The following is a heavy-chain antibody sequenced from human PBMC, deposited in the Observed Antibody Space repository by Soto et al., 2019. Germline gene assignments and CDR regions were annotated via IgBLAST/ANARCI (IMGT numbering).Heavy chain of an antibody. Sequence: GASVKVSCKASGYTFSNYYLHWVLQAPGQGLEWMGIINPGTGITSGAQKFQGRITMTRDTSTSTVYMELSSLTSEDTAVYYCARVSGSYWPFDYWGQGTLVTVSS. CDR1: GYTFSNYY. V-gene: IGHV1-46*01. CDR2: INPGTGIT. D-gene: IGHD1-26*01. J-gene: IGHJ4*02. CDR3: ARVSGSYWPFDY.